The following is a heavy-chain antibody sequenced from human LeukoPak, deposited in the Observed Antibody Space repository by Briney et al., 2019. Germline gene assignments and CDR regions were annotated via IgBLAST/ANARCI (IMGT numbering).Heavy chain of an antibody. D-gene: IGHD2-15*01. CDR1: GGSISSSSYY. V-gene: IGHV4-39*07. Sequence: SETLSLTCTVSGGSISSSSYYWGWIRQPPGKGLAWIGSIYYSGSTYYNPSLKSRVTISVDTSKNQFSLKLSSVTAADTAVYYCARPIVGYCSGGSCYSGYWYFDLWGRGTLVTVSS. J-gene: IGHJ2*01. CDR3: ARPIVGYCSGGSCYSGYWYFDL. CDR2: IYYSGST.